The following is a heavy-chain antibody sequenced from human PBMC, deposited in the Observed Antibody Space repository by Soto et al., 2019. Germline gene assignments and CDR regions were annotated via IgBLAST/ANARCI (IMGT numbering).Heavy chain of an antibody. D-gene: IGHD6-13*01. V-gene: IGHV3-21*01. CDR2: ISSSSSYI. J-gene: IGHJ6*03. CDR3: ASRYSAHYYYYYYMDV. CDR1: GFTFSSYS. Sequence: EVQLVESGGGLVKPGGSLRLSCAASGFTFSSYSMNWVRQAPGKGLEWVSSISSSSSYIYYADSVKGRFTISRDNAKNSRYLQMNSLRAEDTAVYYCASRYSAHYYYYYYMDVWGKGTTVTVSS.